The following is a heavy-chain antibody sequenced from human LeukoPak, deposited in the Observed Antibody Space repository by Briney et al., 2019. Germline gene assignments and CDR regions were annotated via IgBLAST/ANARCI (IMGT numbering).Heavy chain of an antibody. J-gene: IGHJ4*02. CDR2: ISSSGSTI. Sequence: GGSLRLSCAASGFTFSSYEMNWVRQAPGKGLEWVSYISSSGSTIYYADSVKGRFTISRDNAKNSLYLQMNSLRAEDTAVYYRASFPPSLRGYYFDYWGQGTLVTVSS. V-gene: IGHV3-48*03. CDR3: ASFPPSLRGYYFDY. CDR1: GFTFSSYE. D-gene: IGHD4-17*01.